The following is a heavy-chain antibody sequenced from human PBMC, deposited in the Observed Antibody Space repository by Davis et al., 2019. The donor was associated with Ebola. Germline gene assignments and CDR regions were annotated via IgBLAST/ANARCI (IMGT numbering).Heavy chain of an antibody. D-gene: IGHD3-3*01. J-gene: IGHJ4*02. V-gene: IGHV4-34*01. CDR1: GGSFSGYY. Sequence: SDPLSLTFALYGGSFSGYYWSWIRQPPGKGLEWIGEINHSGSTNYNPSLKSRVTISVDTSKNQFSLKLSSVTAADTAVYYCAREGFWSGYRSRFDYWGQGTLVTVSS. CDR3: AREGFWSGYRSRFDY. CDR2: INHSGST.